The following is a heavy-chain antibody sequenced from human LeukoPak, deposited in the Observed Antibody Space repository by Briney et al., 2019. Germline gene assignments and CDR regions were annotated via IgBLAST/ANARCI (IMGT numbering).Heavy chain of an antibody. J-gene: IGHJ4*02. D-gene: IGHD3-16*02. V-gene: IGHV3-23*01. CDR3: AKDHRVWGSYRPDYNDY. Sequence: GGSLRLSCAASGFIFSRYATSWARQARGKALEWVSSISGSGGRTYYTDSVKRRFTISRDNSKNTLYLQMNSLRAEDTAVYYCAKDHRVWGSYRPDYNDYWRQETLVTVPS. CDR1: GFIFSRYA. CDR2: ISGSGGRT.